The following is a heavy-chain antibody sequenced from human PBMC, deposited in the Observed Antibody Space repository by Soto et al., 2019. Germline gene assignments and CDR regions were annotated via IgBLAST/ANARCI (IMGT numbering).Heavy chain of an antibody. CDR1: GYTFTSDY. CDR2: INPSGGST. D-gene: IGHD6-19*01. J-gene: IGHJ4*01. V-gene: IGHV1-46*01. CDR3: ASASGGRSLVSDY. Sequence: AASVKVSCKASGYTFTSDYMHLVRQPPGQGLEWMGIINPSGGSTSYAQKFQVIVTMTRDTSTSTVYMELSSLRSEDTAVYYCASASGGRSLVSDYWGKRTLVTVSS.